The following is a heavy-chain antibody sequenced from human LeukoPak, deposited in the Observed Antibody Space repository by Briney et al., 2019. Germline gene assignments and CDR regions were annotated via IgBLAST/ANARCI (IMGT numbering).Heavy chain of an antibody. V-gene: IGHV1-2*06. D-gene: IGHD1-1*01. Sequence: ASVKVSCKASGYTFTCYYMHWVRQAPGQGLEWMGRINPNSGGTNYAQKFQGRVTMTRDTSISTAYMELSRLRSDDTAVYYCARFGPGERPFGYWGQGTLVTVSS. CDR2: INPNSGGT. J-gene: IGHJ4*02. CDR3: ARFGPGERPFGY. CDR1: GYTFTCYY.